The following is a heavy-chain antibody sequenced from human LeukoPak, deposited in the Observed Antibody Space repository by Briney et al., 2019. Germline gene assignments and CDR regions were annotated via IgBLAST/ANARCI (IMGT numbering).Heavy chain of an antibody. CDR2: ISGSGTVI. Sequence: WGSLRLSCAASGCTFNAYNINWVRQAPGKGQEWVSYISGSGTVIDYADSVKGRFTVSRDNAKNSVFLQMSSLRDDDTAVYYCAREDGGHGEYFDYWGQGTLVTASS. D-gene: IGHD4-23*01. CDR3: AREDGGHGEYFDY. J-gene: IGHJ4*02. V-gene: IGHV3-48*02. CDR1: GCTFNAYN.